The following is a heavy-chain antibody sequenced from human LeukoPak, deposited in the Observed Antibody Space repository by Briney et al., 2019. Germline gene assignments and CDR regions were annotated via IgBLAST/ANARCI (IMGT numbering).Heavy chain of an antibody. Sequence: SETLSLTCTVSGGSISSYYWSWIRQPPRKELEWIGYVHYSGNTNYNPSLKSRVTISEDTSKKQVSLKLSSVTAADTAIYYCARAFRDTGSYDWFDPWGQGTLVTVSS. J-gene: IGHJ5*02. CDR2: VHYSGNT. CDR3: ARAFRDTGSYDWFDP. D-gene: IGHD1-26*01. V-gene: IGHV4-59*01. CDR1: GGSISSYY.